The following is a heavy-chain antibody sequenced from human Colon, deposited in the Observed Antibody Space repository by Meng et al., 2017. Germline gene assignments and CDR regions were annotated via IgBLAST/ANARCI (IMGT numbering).Heavy chain of an antibody. D-gene: IGHD2-2*01. CDR2: IHSSGNT. CDR3: ARNPVIPDARTFDF. CDR1: NGSINSADYY. Sequence: QVQLQESGPGLVKPSQTLSLTCTISNGSINSADYYWNWIRQPPGKGPEWLGYIHSSGNTYYTPSLKSRLAMSLDTSKNQFSLRLTSVTAADTAVYYCARNPVIPDARTFDFWVQGALVTVSS. V-gene: IGHV4-30-4*01. J-gene: IGHJ4*02.